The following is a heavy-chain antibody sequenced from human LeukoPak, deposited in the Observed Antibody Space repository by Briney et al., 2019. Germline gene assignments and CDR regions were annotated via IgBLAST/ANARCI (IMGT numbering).Heavy chain of an antibody. CDR1: GGSINSGGYY. J-gene: IGHJ4*02. V-gene: IGHV4-31*03. CDR3: ARDHDGAFDY. CDR2: IYYSGST. Sequence: SQALSLACTVSGGSINSGGYYWSWIRQHPGKGLEWIGYIYYSGSTYYNPSLKSRITVSVDTSKNQFSLKLSSVTAADTAVYYCARDHDGAFDYWGQGILVTVSS. D-gene: IGHD3-16*01.